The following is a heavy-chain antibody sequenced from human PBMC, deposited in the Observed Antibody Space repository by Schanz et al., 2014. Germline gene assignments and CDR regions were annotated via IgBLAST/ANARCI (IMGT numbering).Heavy chain of an antibody. V-gene: IGHV1-2*02. CDR3: AREPLGCTGSGCQTYDAFDI. D-gene: IGHD2-8*02. CDR2: TNTNSGDT. Sequence: QVQLVQSGAEVKKPGSSVKVSCKASGGTFSSFAIFWVRQAPGQGLEWMGWTNTNSGDTKIAQKFQGSVTMTRDPSISEAYMELTSLRSDDTAVYYCAREPLGCTGSGCQTYDAFDIWGQGTMVTVSS. CDR1: GGTFSSFA. J-gene: IGHJ3*02.